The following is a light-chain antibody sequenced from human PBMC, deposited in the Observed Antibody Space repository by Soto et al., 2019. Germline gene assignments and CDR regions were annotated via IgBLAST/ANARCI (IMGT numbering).Light chain of an antibody. J-gene: IGKJ2*01. V-gene: IGKV3D-20*01. CDR1: QSVSSSY. CDR3: LQYGSSPYT. Sequence: EIVLTQAPATLSLSPGERATLSCGASQSVSSSYLAWYQQKPGLAPRLLIYDASSRATGIPDRVSGRGAGTPVPLTISRLEPEVFGVYFCLQYGSSPYTFGQGPKLEI. CDR2: DAS.